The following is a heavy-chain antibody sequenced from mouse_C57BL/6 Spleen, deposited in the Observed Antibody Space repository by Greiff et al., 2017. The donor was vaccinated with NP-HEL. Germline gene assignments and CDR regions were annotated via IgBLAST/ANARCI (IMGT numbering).Heavy chain of an antibody. V-gene: IGHV5-17*01. CDR3: ARNWEMCYWYCDV. D-gene: IGHD4-1*01. CDR1: GFTFSDYG. CDR2: ISSGSSTI. Sequence: EVKLMESGGGLVKPGGSLKLSCAASGFTFSDYGMHWVRQAPEKGLEWVAYISSGSSTIYYADTVKGRFTISRDNAKNTLFLQMTSLRSEDTAMYYCARNWEMCYWYCDVWGTGTTVTVSS. J-gene: IGHJ1*03.